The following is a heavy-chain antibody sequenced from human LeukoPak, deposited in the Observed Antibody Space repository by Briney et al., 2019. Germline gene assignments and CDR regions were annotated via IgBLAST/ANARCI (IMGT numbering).Heavy chain of an antibody. Sequence: SETLSLTCTVSGGSISSSSYYWGWIRQPPGKGLEWNGSIYYSGSTYYNPSLKSRVTISVDTSKNQFSLKLSSVTAADTAVYYCARITIFGVVVDYWGQGTLVTVSS. J-gene: IGHJ4*02. CDR2: IYYSGST. CDR3: ARITIFGVVVDY. CDR1: GGSISSSSYY. D-gene: IGHD3-3*01. V-gene: IGHV4-39*01.